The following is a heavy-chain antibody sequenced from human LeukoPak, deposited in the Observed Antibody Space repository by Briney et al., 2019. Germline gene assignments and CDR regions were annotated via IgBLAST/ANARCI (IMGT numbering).Heavy chain of an antibody. CDR3: VSSYDSSGYYGV. CDR2: ISAYNGNT. CDR1: GYTFTSYG. D-gene: IGHD3-22*01. V-gene: IGHV1-18*01. Sequence: ASVKVSXKASGYTFTSYGISWVRQAPGQGLEWMGWISAYNGNTNYAQKLQGRVTMTTDTSTSTAYMELRSLRSDDTAVYYCVSSYDSSGYYGVWGQGTLVTVSS. J-gene: IGHJ4*02.